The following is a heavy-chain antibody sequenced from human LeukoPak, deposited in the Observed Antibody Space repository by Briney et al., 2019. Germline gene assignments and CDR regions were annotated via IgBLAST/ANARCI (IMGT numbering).Heavy chain of an antibody. J-gene: IGHJ5*02. Sequence: GGSLRLSCAASGFTFSDYYMSWLRQAPGKGLEWVSYISSSGSTIYYADSVKGRFTISRDNAKNSLYLQMNSLRAEDTAVYYCARSASSGWYWFDPWGQGTLVTVSS. V-gene: IGHV3-11*01. D-gene: IGHD6-19*01. CDR3: ARSASSGWYWFDP. CDR2: ISSSGSTI. CDR1: GFTFSDYY.